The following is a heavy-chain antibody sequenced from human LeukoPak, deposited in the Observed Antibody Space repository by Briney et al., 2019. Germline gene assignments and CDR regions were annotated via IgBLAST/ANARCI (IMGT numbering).Heavy chain of an antibody. Sequence: GGSLRLSCAASGFTFSSYAMSWVRQAPGKGLEWVSAISGSGGSTYYADSVEGRFTISRDNSKNTLYLQMNSLRAEDTAVYYCAKDIGIQLWPTLYYFDYWGQGTLVTVSS. D-gene: IGHD5-18*01. CDR1: GFTFSSYA. J-gene: IGHJ4*02. V-gene: IGHV3-23*01. CDR3: AKDIGIQLWPTLYYFDY. CDR2: ISGSGGST.